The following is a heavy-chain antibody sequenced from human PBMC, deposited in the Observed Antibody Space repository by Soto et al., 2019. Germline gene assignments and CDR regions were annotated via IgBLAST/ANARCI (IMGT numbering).Heavy chain of an antibody. CDR2: ISGSGGST. Sequence: PGGSLRLSCAASGFTFSSYAMSWVRQAPGKGLEWVSAISGSGGSTYYADSVKGRFTISRDNSKNTLYLQMNSLRAEDTAVYYCASGGYCSSTRCVPHWFDPWGQGTLVTVSS. CDR1: GFTFSSYA. V-gene: IGHV3-23*01. D-gene: IGHD2-2*01. CDR3: ASGGYCSSTRCVPHWFDP. J-gene: IGHJ5*02.